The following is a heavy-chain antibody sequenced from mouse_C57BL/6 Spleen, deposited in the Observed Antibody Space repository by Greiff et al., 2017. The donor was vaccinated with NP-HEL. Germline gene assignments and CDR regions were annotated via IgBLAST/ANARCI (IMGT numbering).Heavy chain of an antibody. Sequence: QVQLQQSGPELVKPGASVKISCKASGYAFSSSWMNWVKQRPGKGLEWIGRIYPGDGDTNYNGKFKGKATLTADKSSSKAYMQLSSLTSEEATVYFCARRRAQATSAMGYWGQGTSVTVSS. CDR3: ARRRAQATSAMGY. CDR1: GYAFSSSW. V-gene: IGHV1-82*01. D-gene: IGHD3-2*02. J-gene: IGHJ4*01. CDR2: IYPGDGDT.